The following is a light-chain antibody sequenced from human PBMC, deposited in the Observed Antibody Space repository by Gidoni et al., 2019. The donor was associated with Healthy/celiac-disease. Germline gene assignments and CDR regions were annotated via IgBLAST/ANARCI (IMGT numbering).Light chain of an antibody. CDR1: SSDVGGYNY. CDR3: SSYAGSNNWV. Sequence: SALTKPPSASGSPGKSVSISCTVTSSDVGGYNYVSWYQQHPGKAPKLMIYEVSKRPSGVPDRFSGSKSGNTASLTVSGLQAEDEADYYCSSYAGSNNWVFGGGTKLTVL. J-gene: IGLJ3*02. CDR2: EVS. V-gene: IGLV2-8*01.